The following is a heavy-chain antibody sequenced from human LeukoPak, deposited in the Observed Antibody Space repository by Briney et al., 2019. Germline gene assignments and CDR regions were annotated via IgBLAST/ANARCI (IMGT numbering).Heavy chain of an antibody. V-gene: IGHV3-23*01. CDR1: GFTFSSYA. J-gene: IGHJ4*02. CDR2: ISGSGGST. Sequence: PGGSLRLSCAASGFTFSSYAMSRVRQAPGKGLEWVSAISGSGGSTHYADSVGGRFTISRDNSKNTLFLQMNSLRDEDTAVYYCAKDLYSNYGPADYWGQGNLVTVSS. D-gene: IGHD4-11*01. CDR3: AKDLYSNYGPADY.